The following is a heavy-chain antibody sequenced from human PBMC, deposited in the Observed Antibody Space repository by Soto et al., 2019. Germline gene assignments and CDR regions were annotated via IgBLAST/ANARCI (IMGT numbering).Heavy chain of an antibody. J-gene: IGHJ6*03. CDR3: ARGSRYYGSGTYYYYYYMDV. D-gene: IGHD3-10*01. Sequence: PSETLSLTCAVYGGSFSGYYWSWIRQPPGKGLEWIGEINHSGSTNYNPSLKSRVTISVDTSKNQFSLKLSSVTAADTAVYYCARGSRYYGSGTYYYYYYMDVWGKGTTVTVS. CDR2: INHSGST. CDR1: GGSFSGYY. V-gene: IGHV4-34*01.